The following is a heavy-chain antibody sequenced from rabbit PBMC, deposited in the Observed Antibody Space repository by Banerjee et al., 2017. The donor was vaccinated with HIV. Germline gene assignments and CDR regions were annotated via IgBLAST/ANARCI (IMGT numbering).Heavy chain of an antibody. J-gene: IGHJ4*01. CDR3: ARDLAGVIGWNFNL. V-gene: IGHV1S45*01. D-gene: IGHD4-1*01. CDR2: IYGGSSGST. CDR1: GFTISSSYW. Sequence: QEQLVESGGGLVQPEGSLTLTCTASGFTISSSYWICWVRQAPGKGLEWIACIYGGSSGSTYYASWAKGRFTISKTSSTTVTLQMTSLTAADTATYFCARDLAGVIGWNFNLWGQGTLVTVS.